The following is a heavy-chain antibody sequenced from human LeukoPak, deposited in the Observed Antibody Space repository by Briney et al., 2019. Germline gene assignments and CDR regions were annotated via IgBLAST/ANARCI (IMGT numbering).Heavy chain of an antibody. CDR1: GGSISSDY. V-gene: IGHV4-59*01. CDR3: AREYNYYYYYMDV. D-gene: IGHD1-1*01. CDR2: IYYSGRT. J-gene: IGHJ6*03. Sequence: PSETLSLTCTVSGGSISSDYGSWIRHPQGKGLEWIGYIYYSGRTNYNPSLKSRVTMSVDTSKKQFSLRLSSVTAAVTAVYYCAREYNYYYYYMDVWGKGTTVTVSS.